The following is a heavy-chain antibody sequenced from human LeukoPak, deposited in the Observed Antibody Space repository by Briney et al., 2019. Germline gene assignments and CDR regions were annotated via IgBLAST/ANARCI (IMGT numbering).Heavy chain of an antibody. CDR2: ISSSGSII. D-gene: IGHD2-2*01. Sequence: PGGSLRLSCAASGFIFNDYYMSWIRQAPGKGLEWVSYISSSGSIIYYADYVKGRFTISRDNAKNTLYLQMNSLRVEDTAVDYCARDYRCSSTSCKDRTFDYWGQGTLVTVSS. J-gene: IGHJ4*02. CDR1: GFIFNDYY. V-gene: IGHV3-11*01. CDR3: ARDYRCSSTSCKDRTFDY.